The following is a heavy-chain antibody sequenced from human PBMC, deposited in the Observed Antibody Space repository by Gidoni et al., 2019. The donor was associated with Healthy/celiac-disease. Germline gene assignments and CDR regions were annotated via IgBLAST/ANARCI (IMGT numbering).Heavy chain of an antibody. CDR2: IYYGGST. Sequence: QVQLQESGPVLVKPSETLSLTCTVSGGSISSYYWSWIRQPPGKGLEWIGYIYYGGSTNYNPSLKSRVTISVDTSKNQFSLKLSSVTAADTAVYYCARDRVGARAGGAVDAFDIWGQGTMVTVSS. J-gene: IGHJ3*02. CDR3: ARDRVGARAGGAVDAFDI. D-gene: IGHD1-26*01. CDR1: GGSISSYY. V-gene: IGHV4-59*01.